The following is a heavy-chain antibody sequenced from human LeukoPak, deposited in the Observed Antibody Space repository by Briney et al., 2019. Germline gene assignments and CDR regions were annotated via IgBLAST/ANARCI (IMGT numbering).Heavy chain of an antibody. CDR2: ITPIYGTA. V-gene: IGHV1-69*06. Sequence: GASVKVSCKASGGTFSTYAISWVRQAPGQGLGWMGGITPIYGTANYAQKFQGRVTVTADKSTSTAYMDLSSLRFEDTAVYYCARSIERSRGSYYYMDVWGKGTTVSVSS. CDR1: GGTFSTYA. J-gene: IGHJ6*03. D-gene: IGHD2-21*01. CDR3: ARSIERSRGSYYYMDV.